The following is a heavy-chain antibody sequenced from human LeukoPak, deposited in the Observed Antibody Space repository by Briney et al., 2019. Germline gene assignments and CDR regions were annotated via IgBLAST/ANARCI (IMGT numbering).Heavy chain of an antibody. V-gene: IGHV3-7*01. J-gene: IGHJ6*03. CDR3: TRDNGYCSGGTCLHYYMDV. CDR1: GGSFSGYY. CDR2: IHQHGSEK. D-gene: IGHD2-15*01. Sequence: ETLSLTCAVYGGSFSGYYWSWVRQAPGKGLEWVANIHQHGSEKYYVDSVKGRFTISRDNAENSVYLQMNSLRAEDTAVYYCTRDNGYCSGGTCLHYYMDVWGKGTTVTISS.